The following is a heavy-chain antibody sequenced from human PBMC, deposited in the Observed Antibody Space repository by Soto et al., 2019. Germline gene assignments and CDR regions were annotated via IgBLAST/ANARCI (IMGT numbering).Heavy chain of an antibody. Sequence: SETLSLTCTVSGGSISSGGYYWSWIRQHPGKGLEWIGYIYYSGSTYYNPSLKSRVTISVDTSKNQFSLKLSSVTAADTAVYYCARGVLDIVVVPAAINWFDPWGQGTLVTVSS. J-gene: IGHJ5*02. CDR3: ARGVLDIVVVPAAINWFDP. CDR2: IYYSGST. CDR1: GGSISSGGYY. V-gene: IGHV4-31*03. D-gene: IGHD2-2*01.